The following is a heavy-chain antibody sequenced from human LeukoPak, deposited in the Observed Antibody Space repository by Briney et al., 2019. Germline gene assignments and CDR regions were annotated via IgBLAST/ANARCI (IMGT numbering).Heavy chain of an antibody. CDR1: GYTFTGYY. CDR3: ARVKPHTVTTVQDDAFDI. J-gene: IGHJ3*02. Sequence: ASVKVSCKASGYTFTGYYMHWVRQAPGQGLEWMGWINPNSGGTNYAQKFQGRVTMTRDTSISTAYMKLSRLRSDDTAVYYCARVKPHTVTTVQDDAFDIWGQGTMVTVSS. D-gene: IGHD4-17*01. CDR2: INPNSGGT. V-gene: IGHV1-2*02.